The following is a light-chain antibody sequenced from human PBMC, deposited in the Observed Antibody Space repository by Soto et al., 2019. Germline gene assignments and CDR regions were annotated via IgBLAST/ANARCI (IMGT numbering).Light chain of an antibody. CDR2: DTS. J-gene: IGKJ5*01. CDR3: QQYNNWPFT. CDR1: QSVSRS. V-gene: IGKV3-11*01. Sequence: EIVLTQSPATLSLSPGDRATLSCRASQSVSRSLTWYQQKPGLAPRLLIYDTSSRATGIPDRFSGSGSGTDFTLTISRLEPEDFAVYYCQQYNNWPFTFGQGTRLEIK.